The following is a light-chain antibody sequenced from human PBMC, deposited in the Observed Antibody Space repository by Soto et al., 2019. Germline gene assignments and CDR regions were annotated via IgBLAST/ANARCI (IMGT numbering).Light chain of an antibody. CDR3: QQNYITPLT. V-gene: IGKV1-39*01. CDR1: RAITNH. J-gene: IGKJ4*01. Sequence: DIVLTQSPCTLSASVGDRVSISCRASRAITNHLNWYQQKPGKAPILLVYAASSLETGVPSRFSGSGSGTHFTLTIDNLQPEDVAAYFCQQNYITPLTFGGGTKVDIK. CDR2: AAS.